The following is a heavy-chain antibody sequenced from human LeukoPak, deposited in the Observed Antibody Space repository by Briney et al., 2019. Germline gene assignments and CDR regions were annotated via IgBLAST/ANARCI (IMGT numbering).Heavy chain of an antibody. D-gene: IGHD5-18*01. V-gene: IGHV3-30*18. CDR2: ISYDGSNK. Sequence: GGSLRLSCAASGFTFSSYGMHWVRQAPGKGLEWVAVISYDGSNKYYADSVKGRFTISRDNSKNTLYLQMNSLRAEDTAVYYCAKVAMGAYWGQGTLVTVSS. CDR3: AKVAMGAY. J-gene: IGHJ4*02. CDR1: GFTFSSYG.